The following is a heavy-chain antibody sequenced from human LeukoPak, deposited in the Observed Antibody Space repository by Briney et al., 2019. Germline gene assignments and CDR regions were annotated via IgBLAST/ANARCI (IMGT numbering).Heavy chain of an antibody. V-gene: IGHV3-74*01. CDR3: ARGLLGIDY. J-gene: IGHJ4*02. D-gene: IGHD2-15*01. CDR2: SDTDERST. CDR1: GFTFSSSA. Sequence: GGSLRLSCVTSGFTFSSSAMSWVRQAPGKGLEWVSRSDTDERSTNYADSVKGRFTISRDNAKNTLYLQMNSLRAEDTAVYYCARGLLGIDYWGQGTLVTVSS.